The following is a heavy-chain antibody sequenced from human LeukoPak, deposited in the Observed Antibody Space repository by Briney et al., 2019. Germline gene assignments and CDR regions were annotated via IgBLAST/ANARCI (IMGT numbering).Heavy chain of an antibody. D-gene: IGHD6-13*01. CDR3: ARGEVSSWYDYFQH. J-gene: IGHJ1*01. CDR1: GYTFTGYY. V-gene: IGHV1-2*02. CDR2: INPNSGGT. Sequence: APVKVSCKASGYTFTGYYMHWVQQAPGQGLEWMGWINPNSGGTKYAQKFQGRVTMTRDTSISTGDMELSRLRSDDTAVYYCARGEVSSWYDYFQHWGQGSLVTVSS.